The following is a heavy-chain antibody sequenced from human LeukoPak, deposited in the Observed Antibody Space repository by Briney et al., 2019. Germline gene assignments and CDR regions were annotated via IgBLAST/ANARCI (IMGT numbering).Heavy chain of an antibody. CDR1: GGSISSSSYY. CDR2: IYYSGIT. J-gene: IGHJ5*02. Sequence: PSETLSLTCTVSGGSISSSSYYWGWIRQPPGKGLEWIGSIYYSGITYYNPSLKSRVTISVDTSKNQFSLKLSSVTAADTAVYYCARGGSSSWQNWFDPWGQGTLVTVSS. CDR3: ARGGSSSWQNWFDP. D-gene: IGHD6-13*01. V-gene: IGHV4-39*07.